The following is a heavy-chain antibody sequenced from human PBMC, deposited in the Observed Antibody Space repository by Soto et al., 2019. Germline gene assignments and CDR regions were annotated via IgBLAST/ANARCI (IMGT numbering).Heavy chain of an antibody. CDR2: TIPLLDVA. Sequence: QVQLVQSGAEVKKPGSSVKVSCKASGGTFSTSTFTWVRQAPGHGLEWMGRTIPLLDVADYAQDFQGRLTITADKSTNTTYMELTSLTSKDTAVYFCARDSPTGSTFSGYDATASWGQGTLVTAS. D-gene: IGHD5-12*01. CDR1: GGTFSTST. V-gene: IGHV1-69*08. J-gene: IGHJ5*02. CDR3: ARDSPTGSTFSGYDATAS.